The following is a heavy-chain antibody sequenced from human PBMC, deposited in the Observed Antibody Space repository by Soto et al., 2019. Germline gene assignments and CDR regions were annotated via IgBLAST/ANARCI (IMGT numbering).Heavy chain of an antibody. CDR1: GGTFSSYA. V-gene: IGHV1-69*12. CDR2: FIPIFGTA. D-gene: IGHD3-10*01. CDR3: ARQGSNEYYYYGMDV. J-gene: IGHJ6*02. Sequence: QVPLVQSGAEVKKPGSSVKVSCKASGGTFSSYAISWVRQAPGQGLEWMGGFIPIFGTADYAQRFQGRVTITADESTSTAYMELSSLRSEDTAVYYCARQGSNEYYYYGMDVWGQGTTVTVSS.